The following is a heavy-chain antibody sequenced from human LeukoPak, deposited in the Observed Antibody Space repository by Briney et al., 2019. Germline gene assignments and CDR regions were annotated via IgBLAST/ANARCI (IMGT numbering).Heavy chain of an antibody. CDR1: GYTFTSYD. J-gene: IGHJ5*02. CDR2: MNPNSGNT. Sequence: GASVKVSGKASGYTFTSYDINWVRQATGQGLEWMGWMNPNSGNTGYAQKFQGRVTMTRNTSISTAYMELSSLRSEDTAVYYCARAGAVVDNWFDPWGQGTLVTVSS. CDR3: ARAGAVVDNWFDP. V-gene: IGHV1-8*01. D-gene: IGHD2-15*01.